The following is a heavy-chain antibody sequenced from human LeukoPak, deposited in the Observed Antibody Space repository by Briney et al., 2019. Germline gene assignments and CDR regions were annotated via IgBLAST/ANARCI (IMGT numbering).Heavy chain of an antibody. V-gene: IGHV1-2*06. CDR3: ARLRTEEWLVQNYFDY. CDR2: INPNSGGT. Sequence: GASVKVSCKASGYTFTGYYMHWVRQAPGQGLEWMGRINPNSGGTNYAQKFQGRVTMTRDTSISTAYMELSRPRSDDTAVYYCARLRTEEWLVQNYFDYWGQGTLVTVSS. J-gene: IGHJ4*02. D-gene: IGHD6-19*01. CDR1: GYTFTGYY.